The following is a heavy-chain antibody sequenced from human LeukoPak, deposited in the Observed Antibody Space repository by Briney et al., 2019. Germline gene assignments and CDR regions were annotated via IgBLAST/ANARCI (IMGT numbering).Heavy chain of an antibody. J-gene: IGHJ4*02. CDR2: INPNSGGT. CDR1: GYTFTGYY. CDR3: ARALPVYSGSYTPLGFDY. V-gene: IGHV1-2*02. D-gene: IGHD1-26*01. Sequence: ASVKVSCKAFGYTFTGYYMHWVRQAPGQGLEWMGWINPNSGGTNYAQKFQGRVTMTRGTSISTAYMELSRLRSDDTAVYYCARALPVYSGSYTPLGFDYWGQGTLVTVSS.